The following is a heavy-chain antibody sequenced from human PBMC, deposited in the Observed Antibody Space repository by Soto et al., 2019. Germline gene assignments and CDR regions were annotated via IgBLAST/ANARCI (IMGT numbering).Heavy chain of an antibody. Sequence: SGPTLVHPPQTLTLPCTFSGLSLSTSQVGVGWIRQPPGKALEWLAHVYWNDAKYYSLSLKTRLTITKDTSRNQVVLIMTNMDPADTATYYCAHRPTLMSTWNYGAFDFWGQGTLVTVSS. V-gene: IGHV2-5*01. J-gene: IGHJ3*01. CDR1: GLSLSTSQVG. D-gene: IGHD1-7*01. CDR3: AHRPTLMSTWNYGAFDF. CDR2: VYWNDAK.